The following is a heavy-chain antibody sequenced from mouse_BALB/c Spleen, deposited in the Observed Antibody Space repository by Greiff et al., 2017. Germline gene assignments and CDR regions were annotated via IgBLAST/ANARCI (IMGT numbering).Heavy chain of an antibody. CDR3: TRGLGLRAMDY. CDR1: GFTFSDAW. D-gene: IGHD3-1*01. V-gene: IGHV6-6*01. J-gene: IGHJ4*01. Sequence: EVMLVASGGGLVQPGGSRKLSCAASGFTFSDAWMDWVRQSPGKGLGWVAEIRSKANNHATYYAESVKGRFTISRDDSKSSVYLQMNSLRAEDTGIYYWTRGLGLRAMDYGGQGTSVTVSS. CDR2: IRSKANNHAT.